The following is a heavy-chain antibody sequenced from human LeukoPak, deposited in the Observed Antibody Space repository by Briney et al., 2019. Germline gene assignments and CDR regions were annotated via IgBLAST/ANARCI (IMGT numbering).Heavy chain of an antibody. J-gene: IGHJ3*02. D-gene: IGHD4-17*01. Sequence: PGGSLRLSCAASGFTFSSYAMSWVRQAPGKGLEWVSAISGSGGSTYYADSVKGRFTISRDNSKNTLYLQMNSLRAEDTAVYYCAKDPGWGSDDYGDYRPWGDAFDIWGQGTMVTVSS. CDR2: ISGSGGST. CDR3: AKDPGWGSDDYGDYRPWGDAFDI. V-gene: IGHV3-23*01. CDR1: GFTFSSYA.